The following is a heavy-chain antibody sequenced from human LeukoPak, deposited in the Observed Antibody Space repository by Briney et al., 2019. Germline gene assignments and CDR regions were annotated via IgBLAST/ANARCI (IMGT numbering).Heavy chain of an antibody. CDR2: INAGNGNT. V-gene: IGHV1-3*03. Sequence: ASVEVSCKASGYTFTSYAMHWVRQAPGQRLEWMGWINAGNGNTKYSQEFQGRVTITRDTSASTAYMELSSLRSEDMAVYYCARDREMSYAFDIWGQGTMVTVSS. CDR3: ARDREMSYAFDI. D-gene: IGHD5-24*01. J-gene: IGHJ3*02. CDR1: GYTFTSYA.